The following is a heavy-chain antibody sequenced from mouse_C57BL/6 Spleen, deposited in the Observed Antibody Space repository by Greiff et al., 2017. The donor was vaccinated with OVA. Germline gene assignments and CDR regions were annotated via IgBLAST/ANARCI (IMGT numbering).Heavy chain of an antibody. J-gene: IGHJ1*03. Sequence: EVLLVESGPELVKPGASVKMSCKASGYTFTDYNMYWVKQSHGKSLEWVGYINPNNGGTSYNQKFKGKATLTVNKSSSTAYMELRSLTSEDSAVYYCARITTVGWYFDVWGTGTTVTVSS. V-gene: IGHV1-22*01. D-gene: IGHD1-1*01. CDR3: ARITTVGWYFDV. CDR1: GYTFTDYN. CDR2: INPNNGGT.